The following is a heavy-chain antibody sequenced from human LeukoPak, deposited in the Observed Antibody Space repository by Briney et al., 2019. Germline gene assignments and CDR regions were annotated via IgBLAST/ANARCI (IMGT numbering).Heavy chain of an antibody. CDR2: ISGSGDST. CDR3: AKVRAPSGWFNSDY. CDR1: GFTFSNYD. D-gene: IGHD6-19*01. Sequence: GGSLRLSCAASGFTFSNYDMSWVRQAPGKGLEWVPGISGSGDSTYYADSVKGRFTISRDNSKNTLYLQMNSLRVEDTAAYYCAKVRAPSGWFNSDYWGQGTLVTVSS. J-gene: IGHJ4*02. V-gene: IGHV3-23*01.